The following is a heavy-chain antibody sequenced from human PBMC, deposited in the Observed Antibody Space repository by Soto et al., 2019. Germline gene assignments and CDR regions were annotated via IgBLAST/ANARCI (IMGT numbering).Heavy chain of an antibody. CDR1: GFTFSSYS. D-gene: IGHD3-10*01. CDR2: ISSSSSYI. V-gene: IGHV3-21*01. CDR3: ARGSGSPEPDY. Sequence: GGSLRLSCAASGFTFSSYSMNWVRQAPGKGLEWVSSISSSSSYIYYAGSVKGRFTISRDNAKNSLYLQMNSLRAEDTAVYYCARGSGSPEPDYWGQGTLVTVSS. J-gene: IGHJ4*02.